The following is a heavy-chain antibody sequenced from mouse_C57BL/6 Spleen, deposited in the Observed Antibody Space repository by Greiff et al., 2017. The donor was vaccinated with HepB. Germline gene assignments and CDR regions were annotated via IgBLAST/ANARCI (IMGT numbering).Heavy chain of an antibody. J-gene: IGHJ1*03. Sequence: VQLQQPGAELVRPGSSVKLSCKASGHTFTSYWMHWVKQRPIQGLEWIGNIDPSDSETHYNQKFKDKATLTVDKSSSTAYMQLSSLTSEDSAVYYCARRGTTVVAPYWYFDVWGTGTTVTVSS. CDR1: GHTFTSYW. CDR2: IDPSDSET. D-gene: IGHD1-1*01. V-gene: IGHV1-52*01. CDR3: ARRGTTVVAPYWYFDV.